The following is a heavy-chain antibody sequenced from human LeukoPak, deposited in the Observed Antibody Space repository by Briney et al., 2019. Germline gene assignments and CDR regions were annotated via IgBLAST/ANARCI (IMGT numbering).Heavy chain of an antibody. CDR2: INHSGST. V-gene: IGHV4-34*01. Sequence: SETLSLTCAVYGGSFSGYYWSWIRQPPGKGLEWIGEINHSGSTNYNPSLKSRVTISVDTSKNQFSLKLSSVTAADTAVYYCARFIPARTTYYYDSSGCLSQIWGQGTMVTVSS. J-gene: IGHJ3*02. CDR1: GGSFSGYY. D-gene: IGHD3-22*01. CDR3: ARFIPARTTYYYDSSGCLSQI.